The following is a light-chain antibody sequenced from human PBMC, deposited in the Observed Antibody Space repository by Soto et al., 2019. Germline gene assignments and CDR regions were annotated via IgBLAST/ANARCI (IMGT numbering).Light chain of an antibody. CDR3: QQYNSYPWT. CDR2: DAS. J-gene: IGKJ1*01. Sequence: DIQRTQSHSTLSASVGDRVTITCRASQSISSWLAWYQQKPGKAPKLLIYDASSLESGVPSRFSGSGSGTEFTLTISSLQPDDVATYYCQQYNSYPWTFGQGTKVEIK. CDR1: QSISSW. V-gene: IGKV1-5*01.